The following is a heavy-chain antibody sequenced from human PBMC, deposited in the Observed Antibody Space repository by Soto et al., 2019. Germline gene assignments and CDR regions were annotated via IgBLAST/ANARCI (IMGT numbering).Heavy chain of an antibody. Sequence: EVQLLESGGGLVQPGGSLRLSCAASGFTFSTYAMSWVRQAPGKGLEWVSAISGSGGSTYYADSVKGRFTISRDNSKNTLYLQMNSLRAEDTAVEYCAKRGNNGYWYFDLWGRGTLVTVSS. D-gene: IGHD3-16*01. CDR1: GFTFSTYA. V-gene: IGHV3-23*01. CDR3: AKRGNNGYWYFDL. CDR2: ISGSGGST. J-gene: IGHJ2*01.